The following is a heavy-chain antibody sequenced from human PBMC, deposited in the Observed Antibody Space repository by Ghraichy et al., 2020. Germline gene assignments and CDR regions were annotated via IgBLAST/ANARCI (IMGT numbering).Heavy chain of an antibody. J-gene: IGHJ4*02. D-gene: IGHD6-19*01. Sequence: SETLSLTCAVFGGSFSGYYWSWIRQSPGKGLEWIGDIARSGYTNSNPSLRSRFTISLDTSKNQFSLRLTSVTAADTAVYFCARASSSYDNSGWYKEAGQVTYCGQGTRVTVSS. CDR1: GGSFSGYY. CDR2: IARSGYT. CDR3: ARASSSYDNSGWYKEAGQVTY. V-gene: IGHV4-34*01.